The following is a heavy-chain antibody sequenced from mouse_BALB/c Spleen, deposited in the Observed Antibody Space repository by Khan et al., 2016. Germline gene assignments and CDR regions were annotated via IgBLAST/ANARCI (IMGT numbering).Heavy chain of an antibody. CDR3: ARLHYYGYMNY. Sequence: EVELVESGGGLVQPGGSPKLSCAASGFDFSRYWMSWVRQAPGKGLEWIGEINPDSSTINYTPSLKDKFIISRDNAKNTLYLQMSKVRSEDTALYFCARLHYYGYMNYWGQGTTLTVSS. CDR2: INPDSSTI. V-gene: IGHV4-1*02. CDR1: GFDFSRYW. J-gene: IGHJ2*01. D-gene: IGHD1-2*01.